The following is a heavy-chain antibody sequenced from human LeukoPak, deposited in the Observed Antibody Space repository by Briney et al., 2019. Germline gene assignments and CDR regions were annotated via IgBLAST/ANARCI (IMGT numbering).Heavy chain of an antibody. CDR2: IKSKTDGGTT. Sequence: GGSLRLSCAASGFTFSTYSMNWVRQAPGKGLEWAGRIKSKTDGGTTDYAAPVKGRFTISRDDSKNTLYLQMNSLKTEDTAVYYCTTGGTKMGATSGYYGMDVWGQGTTVTVSS. CDR1: GFTFSTYS. CDR3: TTGGTKMGATSGYYGMDV. J-gene: IGHJ6*02. V-gene: IGHV3-15*07. D-gene: IGHD1-26*01.